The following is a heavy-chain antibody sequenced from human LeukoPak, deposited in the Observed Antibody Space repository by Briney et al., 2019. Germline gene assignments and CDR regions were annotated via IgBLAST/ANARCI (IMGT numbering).Heavy chain of an antibody. J-gene: IGHJ4*02. Sequence: SETLSLTCTASGGSISSSSYYWGWIRQPPGKGLEWIGSIYYSGSTYYNPSLKSRVTISVDTSKNQFSLKLSSVTAADTAVYYCARHGGSYYGFDYWGQGTLLTVSS. CDR2: IYYSGST. D-gene: IGHD1-26*01. CDR3: ARHGGSYYGFDY. CDR1: GGSISSSSYY. V-gene: IGHV4-39*01.